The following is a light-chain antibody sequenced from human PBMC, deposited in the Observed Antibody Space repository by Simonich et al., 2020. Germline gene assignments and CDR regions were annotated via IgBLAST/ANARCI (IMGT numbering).Light chain of an antibody. CDR1: RSDVGSYNL. J-gene: IGLJ3*02. CDR2: NVS. V-gene: IGLV2-11*01. Sequence: QSALTQPASVSGSPGQSITISCTGTRSDVGSYNLVSWYQQNPGKAPKLMIYNVSNRPSGVPDRCSGTKSGNTASLTISGLQAEDEADYYCCSYAGSYTLVFGGGTKLTVL. CDR3: CSYAGSYTLV.